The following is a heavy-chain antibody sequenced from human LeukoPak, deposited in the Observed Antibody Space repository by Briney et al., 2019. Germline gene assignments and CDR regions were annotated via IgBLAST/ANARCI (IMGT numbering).Heavy chain of an antibody. Sequence: SETLSLTCTVSGVSISSSNSYWGWIRQPPGKGLEWIGSIYYSGNTYYNASLKSQVSISIDTSKNQFSLRLTSVTAADTAVYYCARASRWELRSPFDYWGQGTLVTVSS. J-gene: IGHJ4*02. CDR3: ARASRWELRSPFDY. CDR1: GVSISSSNSY. CDR2: IYYSGNT. V-gene: IGHV4-39*01. D-gene: IGHD1-26*01.